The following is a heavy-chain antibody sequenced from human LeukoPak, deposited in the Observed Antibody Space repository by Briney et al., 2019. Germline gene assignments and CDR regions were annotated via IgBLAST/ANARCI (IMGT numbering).Heavy chain of an antibody. V-gene: IGHV3-21*01. CDR1: GFTFSSYS. CDR2: ISSSSSYI. D-gene: IGHD5-12*01. CDR3: ARDDIVATIGAFDI. Sequence: GGSLRLSCAASGFTFSSYSMTWVRQAPGKGLEWVSSISSSSSYIYYADSVKGRFTISRDNAKNSLYLQMNSLRAEDTAVYYCARDDIVATIGAFDIWGQGTMVTVSS. J-gene: IGHJ3*02.